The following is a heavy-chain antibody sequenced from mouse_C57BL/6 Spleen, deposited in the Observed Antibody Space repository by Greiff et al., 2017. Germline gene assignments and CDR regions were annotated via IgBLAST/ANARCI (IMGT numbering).Heavy chain of an antibody. CDR3: ARSTTVVGYAMDY. CDR2: IYPGDGDT. Sequence: QVQLKESGAELVKPGASVKISCKASGYAFSSYWMNWVKQRPGKGLEWIGQIYPGDGDTNYNGKFKGKATLTADKSSSTAYMQLSSLTSEDSAVYFCARSTTVVGYAMDYWGQGTSVTVSS. CDR1: GYAFSSYW. J-gene: IGHJ4*01. V-gene: IGHV1-80*01. D-gene: IGHD1-1*01.